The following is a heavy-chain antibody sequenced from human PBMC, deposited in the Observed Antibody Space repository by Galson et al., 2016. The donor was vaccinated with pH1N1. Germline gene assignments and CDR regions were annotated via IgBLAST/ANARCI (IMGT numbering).Heavy chain of an antibody. CDR2: IYPSDSDT. D-gene: IGHD3-10*01. Sequence: QSGAEVKKPGKSLKIPCKGSGSSFTNYWIGWVRQMPGKGLEWMGIIYPSDSDTRYSPSFQGRVTISADKSISTAYLQWSSLKASDTAIYYCARGSGSPDSYYYYGMDVWGQGTTVTVSS. CDR3: ARGSGSPDSYYYYGMDV. V-gene: IGHV5-51*01. CDR1: GSSFTNYW. J-gene: IGHJ6*02.